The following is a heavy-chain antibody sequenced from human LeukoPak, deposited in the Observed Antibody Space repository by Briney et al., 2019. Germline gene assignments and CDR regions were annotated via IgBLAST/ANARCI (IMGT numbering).Heavy chain of an antibody. J-gene: IGHJ4*02. Sequence: GGSLRLSCAASGFTFSSYAMHWVRQAPGKGLEYVSAISSNGGSTYYANSVKGRFTISRDNSKNTLYLQMGSLRAEDMAVYYCARADSPGLRFLEWLPNDYWGQGTLVTVSS. CDR1: GFTFSSYA. CDR2: ISSNGGST. V-gene: IGHV3-64*01. CDR3: ARADSPGLRFLEWLPNDY. D-gene: IGHD3-3*01.